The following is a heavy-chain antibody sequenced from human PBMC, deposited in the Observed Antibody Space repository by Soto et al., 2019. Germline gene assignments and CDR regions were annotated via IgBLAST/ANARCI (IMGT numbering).Heavy chain of an antibody. CDR2: INHSGST. J-gene: IGHJ2*01. CDR3: ARAAAYQHYDFWTPYWSFDL. V-gene: IGHV4-34*01. D-gene: IGHD3-3*01. CDR1: GGSFSGYY. Sequence: SETLSLTCAVYGGSFSGYYWSWIRQPPGKGLEWIGEINHSGSTNYNPSLKSRVTISVDTSKNQFSLKLSSVTAADTAVYYCARAAAYQHYDFWTPYWSFDLWGRGSLVTVSS.